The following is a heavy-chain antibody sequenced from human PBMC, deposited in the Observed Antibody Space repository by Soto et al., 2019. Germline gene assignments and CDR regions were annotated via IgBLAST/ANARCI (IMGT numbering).Heavy chain of an antibody. CDR1: GDSVSSPSAA. Sequence: SQTLSLTCAISGDSVSSPSAAWNWIRQSPSKCLEWLGRTFYRSKWYYDYAVSVKSRITINPDTSKNQFSLQLNSVTPEDTAVYYCSRRLKLGADYYGMDVWGQGTTVTVSS. V-gene: IGHV6-1*01. J-gene: IGHJ6*02. CDR2: TFYRSKWYY. CDR3: SRRLKLGADYYGMDV. D-gene: IGHD1-26*01.